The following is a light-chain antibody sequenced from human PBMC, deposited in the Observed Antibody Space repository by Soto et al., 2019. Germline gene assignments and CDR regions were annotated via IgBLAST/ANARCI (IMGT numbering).Light chain of an antibody. CDR2: EVN. Sequence: QSVLTQPPSASGSPGQSVAISCTGTSSDVGGYNYVSWYQQHPGKAPKLMIYEVNKRPSGVPDRFSGSKSGNTASLTVSGLQAEDEGDYYCSSYASSSNVFGTGTKLTVL. CDR1: SSDVGGYNY. J-gene: IGLJ1*01. V-gene: IGLV2-8*01. CDR3: SSYASSSNV.